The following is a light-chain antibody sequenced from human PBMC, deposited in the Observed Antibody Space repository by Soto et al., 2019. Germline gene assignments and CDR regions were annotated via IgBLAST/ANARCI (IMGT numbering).Light chain of an antibody. CDR2: GAS. J-gene: IGKJ2*01. V-gene: IGKV3-20*01. Sequence: DIVLTQSPGTLSLSPGERATLSCRASQNVPANFLAWYQRKPGQAPRLLIYGASNRAAEIPARFNGTGSGTDFTISTNTLEPEDFGMYFCHQYGRSPFTFGQGTKLDIK. CDR3: HQYGRSPFT. CDR1: QNVPANF.